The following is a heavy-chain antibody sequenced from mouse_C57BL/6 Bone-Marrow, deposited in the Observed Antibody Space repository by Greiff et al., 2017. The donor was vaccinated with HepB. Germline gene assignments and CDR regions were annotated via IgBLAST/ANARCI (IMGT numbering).Heavy chain of an antibody. J-gene: IGHJ1*03. V-gene: IGHV8-8*01. CDR1: GFSLSTFGMG. CDR2: IWWDDDK. CDR3: ARIVANYYGSSYGYFDV. Sequence: QVTLKECGPGILQPSQTLSLTCSFSGFSLSTFGMGVGWIRQPSGKGLEWLAHIWWDDDKYYNPALKSRLTISKDTSKNQVFLKIANVDTADTATYYCARIVANYYGSSYGYFDVWGTGTTVTVSS. D-gene: IGHD1-1*01.